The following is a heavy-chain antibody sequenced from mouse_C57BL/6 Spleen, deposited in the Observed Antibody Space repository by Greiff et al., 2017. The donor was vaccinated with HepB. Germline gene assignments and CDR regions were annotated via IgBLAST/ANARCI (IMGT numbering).Heavy chain of an antibody. CDR3: ARSLNWDGVDY. V-gene: IGHV3-6*01. J-gene: IGHJ2*01. D-gene: IGHD4-1*02. Sequence: DVQLQESGPGLVKPSQSLSLTCSVTGYSITSGYYWNWIRQFPGNKLEWMGYISYDGSNNYNPSLKNRISITRDTSKNQFFLKLNSVTTEDTATYYCARSLNWDGVDYWGQGTTLTVSS. CDR2: ISYDGSN. CDR1: GYSITSGYY.